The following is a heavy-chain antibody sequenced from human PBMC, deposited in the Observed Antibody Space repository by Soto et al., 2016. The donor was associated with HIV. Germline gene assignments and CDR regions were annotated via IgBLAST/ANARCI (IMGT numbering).Heavy chain of an antibody. CDR1: GFTFNNAW. Sequence: EVQLVESGGGLVKPGESLRLSCAASGFTFNNAWMSWVRQAPGKGLEWVGRIQSKSDGGTTDYAAFVKGRFTISRDDSKNTLYMDIQTLKTEDAGVYYCSTGFSWRWADYWGQGTLVIVSS. J-gene: IGHJ4*02. CDR2: IQSKSDGGTT. CDR3: STGFSWRWADY. D-gene: IGHD3-16*01. V-gene: IGHV3-15*01.